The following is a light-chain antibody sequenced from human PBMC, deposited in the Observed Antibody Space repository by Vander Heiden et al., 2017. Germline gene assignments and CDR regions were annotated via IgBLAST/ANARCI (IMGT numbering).Light chain of an antibody. CDR1: QGISSW. J-gene: IGKJ4*01. Sequence: DIQMTQSPSSVSASVGDRVTLSFLSSQGISSWLAWYQQKPGKAPKLLIYAASSLQSGVPERFSGSGSGTDFTLTISSLQAEDFATYYCKQSNSFPLTFGGGTKVEIK. V-gene: IGKV1-12*01. CDR3: KQSNSFPLT. CDR2: AAS.